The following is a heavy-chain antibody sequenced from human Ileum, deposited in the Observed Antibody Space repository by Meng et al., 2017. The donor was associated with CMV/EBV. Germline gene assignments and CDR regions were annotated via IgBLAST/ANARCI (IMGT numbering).Heavy chain of an antibody. V-gene: IGHV2-5*01. D-gene: IGHD2-2*01. Sequence: SGPTLVKPTQTLTLTCTFSGFSLSTSGVGVGWIRQPPGKALEWLALIYWNDDKRYSPSLKSRLTITKDTSKNQVVLTMTNMDPVDTATYYCAHTLVVPAAINDWFDPWGQGTLVTVSS. CDR1: GFSLSTSGVG. J-gene: IGHJ5*02. CDR3: AHTLVVPAAINDWFDP. CDR2: IYWNDDK.